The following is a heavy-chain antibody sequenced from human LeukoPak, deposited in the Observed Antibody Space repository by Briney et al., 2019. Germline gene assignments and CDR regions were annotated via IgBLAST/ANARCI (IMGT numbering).Heavy chain of an antibody. V-gene: IGHV3-48*01. CDR3: ARTVAAVGISWFDP. D-gene: IGHD6-13*01. CDR1: GFTFSSYS. CDR2: ISSSSSTI. J-gene: IGHJ5*02. Sequence: PGGSLRLSCAASGFTFSSYSMNWVRQAPGKGLEWVSYISSSSSTIYYADSVKGRFTISRDNAKNSLYLQMNSLRAEDTAVYYCARTVAAVGISWFDPWGQGTLVTVSS.